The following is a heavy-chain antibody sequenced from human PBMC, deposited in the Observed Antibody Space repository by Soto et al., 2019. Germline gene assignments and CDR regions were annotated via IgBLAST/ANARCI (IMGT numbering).Heavy chain of an antibody. CDR3: ASSSLYGMDV. J-gene: IGHJ6*04. CDR1: GSSISSGDYY. Sequence: SQTRSRTWSVAGSSISSGDYYWSWIRQPPGKSLEWIGSIYYSGNTYYNPSLNSRLSRSIDTCKNQFSRKEDSGTAAYTAVYYCASSSLYGMDVWRKGTTVTVSS. CDR2: IYYSGNT. V-gene: IGHV4-30-4*01.